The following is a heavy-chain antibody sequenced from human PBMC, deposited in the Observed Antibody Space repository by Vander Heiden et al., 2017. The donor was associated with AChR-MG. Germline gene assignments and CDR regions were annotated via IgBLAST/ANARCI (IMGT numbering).Heavy chain of an antibody. CDR2: IYYSGST. V-gene: IGHV4-39*01. J-gene: IGHJ4*02. Sequence: QLQLQESGPGLVKPSETLSLTCTVSGGSISSSRYYWGWIRQPPGKGLEWIGSIYYSGSTYYNPSLKSRVTISVDTSKNQFSLKLSSVTAADTAVYYCASLYYDFWSGYYTPFDYWGQGTLVTVSS. CDR3: ASLYYDFWSGYYTPFDY. D-gene: IGHD3-3*01. CDR1: GGSISSSRYY.